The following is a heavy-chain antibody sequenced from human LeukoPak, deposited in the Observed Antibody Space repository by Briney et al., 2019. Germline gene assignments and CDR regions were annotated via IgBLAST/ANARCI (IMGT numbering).Heavy chain of an antibody. J-gene: IGHJ3*02. V-gene: IGHV4-4*07. CDR1: GGSISSYY. CDR3: ARDGHSSSWYDAFDI. D-gene: IGHD6-13*01. Sequence: SETLSLTCTVSGGSISSYYWSWIRQPAGKGLGWIGRIYTSGSTNYNPSLKSRVTMSVDTSKNQFSLKLSSVTAADTAVYYCARDGHSSSWYDAFDIWGQGTMVTVSS. CDR2: IYTSGST.